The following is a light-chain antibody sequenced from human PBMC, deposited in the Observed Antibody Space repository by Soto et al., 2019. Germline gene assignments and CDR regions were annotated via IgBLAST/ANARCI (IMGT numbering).Light chain of an antibody. J-gene: IGKJ5*01. CDR2: GAS. V-gene: IGKV3-15*01. Sequence: EIVMTQSQATLSVSLGERATLSCRASQSVGSSLAWYQQEPGQAHRLLIYGASTRATGIPARFSGSGSGTEFTLTISSLQSEDFAVYFCQQYTNWPTITFCPGTRLEIK. CDR3: QQYTNWPTIT. CDR1: QSVGSS.